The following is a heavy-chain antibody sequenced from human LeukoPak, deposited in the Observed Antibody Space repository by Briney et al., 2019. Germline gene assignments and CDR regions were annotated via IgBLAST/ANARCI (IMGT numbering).Heavy chain of an antibody. CDR1: GGSISSSSYY. D-gene: IGHD5-24*01. CDR2: IYYSGST. CDR3: ARDSSRWLQFQGPYDY. J-gene: IGHJ4*02. Sequence: PSETLSLTCTVSGGSISSSSYYWGWIRQPPGKGLEWIGSIYYSGSTYYNPSLKSRVTISVDTSKNQFSLKLSSVTAADTAVYYCARDSSRWLQFQGPYDYWGQGTLVTVSS. V-gene: IGHV4-39*07.